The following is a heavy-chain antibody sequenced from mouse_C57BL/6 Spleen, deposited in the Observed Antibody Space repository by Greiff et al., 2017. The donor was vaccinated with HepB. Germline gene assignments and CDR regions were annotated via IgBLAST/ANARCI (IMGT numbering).Heavy chain of an antibody. D-gene: IGHD2-1*01. CDR1: GFSLTSYG. Sequence: VKLMESGPGLVQPSQSLSITCTVSGFSLTSYGVHWVRQSPGKGLEWLGVIWSGGSTDYNAAFISRLSISKDNSKSQVFFKMNSLQADDTAIYYCARNSGSYGNYFDYWGQGTTLTVSS. CDR3: ARNSGSYGNYFDY. V-gene: IGHV2-2*01. J-gene: IGHJ2*01. CDR2: IWSGGST.